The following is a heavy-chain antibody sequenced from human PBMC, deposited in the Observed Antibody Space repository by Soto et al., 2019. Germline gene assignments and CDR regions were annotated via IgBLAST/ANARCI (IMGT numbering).Heavy chain of an antibody. Sequence: GASVKVSCKASGGTFSSYAISWVRQAPGQGLEWMGGIIPIFGTANYAQKFQGRVTITADESTSTAYMELSSLRSDDTAVYYCARDLLYSSVVPAAPNTPLYYYYGMDVWGQGTTVTVSS. J-gene: IGHJ6*02. CDR2: IIPIFGTA. CDR3: ARDLLYSSVVPAAPNTPLYYYYGMDV. CDR1: GGTFSSYA. V-gene: IGHV1-69*13. D-gene: IGHD2-2*01.